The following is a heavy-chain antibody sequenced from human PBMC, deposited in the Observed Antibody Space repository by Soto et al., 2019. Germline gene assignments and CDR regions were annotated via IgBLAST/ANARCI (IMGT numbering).Heavy chain of an antibody. CDR3: AKSATRYCSGGSCYYYGMDV. J-gene: IGHJ6*02. CDR1: GFTFSSYA. Sequence: EVQLLESGGGLVQPGGSLRLSCAASGFTFSSYAMSWVRQAPGKGLEWVSAISGSGGSTYYADSVKGRFTISGDNSKNTLYLQMNSLRAEDTAVYYCAKSATRYCSGGSCYYYGMDVWGQGTTVTVSS. CDR2: ISGSGGST. D-gene: IGHD2-15*01. V-gene: IGHV3-23*01.